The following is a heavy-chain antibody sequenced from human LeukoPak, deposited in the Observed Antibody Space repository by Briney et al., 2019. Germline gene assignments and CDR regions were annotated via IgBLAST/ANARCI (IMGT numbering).Heavy chain of an antibody. D-gene: IGHD6-13*01. J-gene: IGHJ6*02. CDR3: ARDARSWGEYGMDV. Sequence: GGSLRLSCAASGFTFSDYYMSWIRQAPGKGLEWVSYISSSGSTIYYADSVKGRFTISRDNAKNSLYLQMSSLRAEDTAVYYCARDARSWGEYGMDVWGQGTTVTVSS. CDR2: ISSSGSTI. CDR1: GFTFSDYY. V-gene: IGHV3-11*01.